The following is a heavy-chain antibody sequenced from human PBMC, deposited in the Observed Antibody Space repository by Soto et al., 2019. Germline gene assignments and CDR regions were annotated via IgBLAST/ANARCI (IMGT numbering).Heavy chain of an antibody. J-gene: IGHJ4*02. CDR2: ISYDGSNK. D-gene: IGHD3-9*01. CDR1: GFTFSSNG. CDR3: AITYYDILTGSIDY. Sequence: GGSLRLSCVASGFTFSSNGMHWVRQAPGKGLEWVAVISYDGSNKYYADSVKGRFTISRDNSKNTLYLQMNSLRAEDTAVYYCAITYYDILTGSIDYWGQGTLVTVSS. V-gene: IGHV3-30*03.